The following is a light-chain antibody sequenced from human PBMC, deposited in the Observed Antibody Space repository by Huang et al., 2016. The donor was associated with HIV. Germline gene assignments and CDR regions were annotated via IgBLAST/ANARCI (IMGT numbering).Light chain of an antibody. CDR1: QTVTSY. J-gene: IGKJ4*01. CDR3: QLRSTWPGDT. CDR2: DAS. Sequence: EIVLTQSPATLSLSPGERATLSCRASQTVTSYLAWYQQKPGQAPRLLIYDASNRATVIPARVSGSGSGTDFTLTISSLEPEDFAVYYCQLRSTWPGDTFGGGTKVEIK. V-gene: IGKV3-11*01.